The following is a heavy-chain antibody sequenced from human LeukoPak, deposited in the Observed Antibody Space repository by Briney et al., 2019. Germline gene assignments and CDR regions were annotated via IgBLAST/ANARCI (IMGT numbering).Heavy chain of an antibody. CDR3: AREDYYDTSGYSFDF. CDR2: TYYRSKWYN. D-gene: IGHD3-22*01. Sequence: SQTLSLTCAISGHSVSNNNAAWNWIRQSPSRGLEWLGRTYYRSKWYNDYALSVKSRITINPDTSKNHFSLQLNSVTPEDTAVYYCAREDYYDTSGYSFDFWGQGNLVTVSS. J-gene: IGHJ4*02. CDR1: GHSVSNNNAA. V-gene: IGHV6-1*01.